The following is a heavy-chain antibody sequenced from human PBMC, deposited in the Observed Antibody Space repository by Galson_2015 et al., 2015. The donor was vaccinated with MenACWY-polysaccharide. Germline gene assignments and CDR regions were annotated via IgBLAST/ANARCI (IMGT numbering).Heavy chain of an antibody. Sequence: SLRLSCAASGFTFSSYWMSWVRQAPGKGLEWGANIKQDGSEKYYVDSVKGRFTISRDNAKNSLYLQMNSLRAEDTAVYYCARDHQLLSDAFDIWGQGTMVTVSS. CDR2: IKQDGSEK. D-gene: IGHD2-2*01. CDR3: ARDHQLLSDAFDI. J-gene: IGHJ3*02. CDR1: GFTFSSYW. V-gene: IGHV3-7*01.